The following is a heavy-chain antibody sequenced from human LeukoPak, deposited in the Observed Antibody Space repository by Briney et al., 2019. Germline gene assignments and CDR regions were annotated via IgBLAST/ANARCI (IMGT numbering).Heavy chain of an antibody. CDR3: ARALTRDFWSGYPYYYYYYYMDV. D-gene: IGHD3-3*01. J-gene: IGHJ6*03. CDR1: GYTFTGYY. Sequence: ASVKVSCKASGYTFTGYYMHLVRQAPGQGLEWMGWINPNSGGTNYAQKFQGRVTMTRDTSISTAYMELSRLRSDDTAVYYCARALTRDFWSGYPYYYYYYYMDVWGKGTTVTVSS. V-gene: IGHV1-2*02. CDR2: INPNSGGT.